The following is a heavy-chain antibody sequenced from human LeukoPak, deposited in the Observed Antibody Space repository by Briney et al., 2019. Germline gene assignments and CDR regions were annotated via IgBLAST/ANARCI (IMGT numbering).Heavy chain of an antibody. CDR3: AKGSFTVTYTSFDY. V-gene: IGHV3-9*01. Sequence: GGSLRLSCAASGFTFDDYAMHWVRQAPGKGLEWVSGISWNNDSIGYADSVKGRFTISRDSAKNSLYLQMNSLRAEDTALYYCAKGSFTVTYTSFDYWGQGTLVTVSS. CDR2: ISWNNDSI. D-gene: IGHD4-11*01. J-gene: IGHJ4*02. CDR1: GFTFDDYA.